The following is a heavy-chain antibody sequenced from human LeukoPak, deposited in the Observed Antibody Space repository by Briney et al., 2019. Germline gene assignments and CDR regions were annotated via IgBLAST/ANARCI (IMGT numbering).Heavy chain of an antibody. Sequence: ASVKVSCKASGGTFSSYAISWVRQAPGQGLEWMGGIIPIFGTVNYAQKFQGRVTITADESTSTAYMELSSLRSEDTAVYYCARSQRKTAFDIWGQGTMVTVSS. D-gene: IGHD6-25*01. CDR3: ARSQRKTAFDI. V-gene: IGHV1-69*13. J-gene: IGHJ3*02. CDR1: GGTFSSYA. CDR2: IIPIFGTV.